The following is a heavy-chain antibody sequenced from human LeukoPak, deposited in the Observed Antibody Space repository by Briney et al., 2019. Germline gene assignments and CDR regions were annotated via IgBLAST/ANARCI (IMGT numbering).Heavy chain of an antibody. CDR3: ARRGHIWFGEPNYGMDV. D-gene: IGHD3-10*01. Sequence: SETLSLTCAVYGGSFSGYYWSWIRQPPGKGLEWIGEISHSGSANYNPSLKSRVTISVDTSKNQFSLKLSSVTAADTAVYYCARRGHIWFGEPNYGMDVWGQGTTVTVSS. J-gene: IGHJ6*02. CDR1: GGSFSGYY. V-gene: IGHV4-34*01. CDR2: ISHSGSA.